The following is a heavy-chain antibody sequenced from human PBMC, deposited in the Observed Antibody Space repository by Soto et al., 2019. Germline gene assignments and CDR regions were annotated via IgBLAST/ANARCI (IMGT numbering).Heavy chain of an antibody. CDR2: ISWDGGST. Sequence: GGSLRLSCAASGFMFEAYTMHWVRQAPGKGLEWVSLISWDGGSTYYADSVKGRFTISRDNRKSSLYLQMNSLKTEDTALYYCAKDHWNDAPYHYGMDVWGQGTTVTVSS. CDR3: AKDHWNDAPYHYGMDV. V-gene: IGHV3-43*01. D-gene: IGHD1-1*01. CDR1: GFMFEAYT. J-gene: IGHJ6*02.